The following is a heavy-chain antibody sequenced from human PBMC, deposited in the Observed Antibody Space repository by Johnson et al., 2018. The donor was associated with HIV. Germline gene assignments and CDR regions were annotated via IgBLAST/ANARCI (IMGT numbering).Heavy chain of an antibody. CDR2: ISYDGSNK. CDR1: GFTFSSYG. J-gene: IGHJ3*02. V-gene: IGHV3-30*03. CDR3: ARGSYDFWSGYYTGHDAFDI. Sequence: QVQLVESGGGVVQPGRSLRLSCAASGFTFSSYGMHWVRQAPGKGLEWVAVISYDGSNKYYADSVTGRFTISRDNSKNTLYLQMNSLRAEDTAVYYCARGSYDFWSGYYTGHDAFDIWGQGTMVTVSS. D-gene: IGHD3-3*01.